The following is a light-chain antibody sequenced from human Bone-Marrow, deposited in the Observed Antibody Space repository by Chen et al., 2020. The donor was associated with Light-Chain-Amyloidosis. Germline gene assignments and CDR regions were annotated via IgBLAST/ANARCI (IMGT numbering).Light chain of an antibody. CDR2: RDT. CDR1: DLPPKY. J-gene: IGLJ2*01. Sequence: SYELTQPPSVSVSPGQTARITCSGDDLPPKYAYCYQQKPGQAPVLVIHRDTERPSGISERFSGSRSGKTATLTIRGVQAEDEADYHCQSADSSGTYEVIFGGGTTLTVL. V-gene: IGLV3-25*03. CDR3: QSADSSGTYEVI.